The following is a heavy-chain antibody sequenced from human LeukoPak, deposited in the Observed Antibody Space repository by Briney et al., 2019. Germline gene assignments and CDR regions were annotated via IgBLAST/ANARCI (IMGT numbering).Heavy chain of an antibody. CDR3: ARGTAVTARSGF. D-gene: IGHD4-17*01. CDR2: ISDDATYT. J-gene: IGHJ4*02. Sequence: GGSLRLSCAASGFTFSSYTMHWVRQAPGKGLEWVAAISDDATYTYYAASVKGRFAISRDNSKKTLYLQMNNPTTDDTAVYYCARGTAVTARSGFWGQGTLVTVSS. V-gene: IGHV3-30*09. CDR1: GFTFSSYT.